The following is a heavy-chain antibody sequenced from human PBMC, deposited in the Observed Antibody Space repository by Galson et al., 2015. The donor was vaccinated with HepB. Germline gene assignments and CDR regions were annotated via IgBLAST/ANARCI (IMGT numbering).Heavy chain of an antibody. Sequence: SVKVSCKASAYTLTDFTDFYLHWVRQAPGQGLEWMGRINPQSGDPNYARKFQGRVTMTGDTSSTTAYMELSRLTSDDTALYYCTFLAVVTGCVGDFWGQGTLVTVSS. J-gene: IGHJ4*02. V-gene: IGHV1-2*06. CDR1: AYTLTDFTDFY. D-gene: IGHD2-21*02. CDR2: INPQSGDP. CDR3: TFLAVVTGCVGDF.